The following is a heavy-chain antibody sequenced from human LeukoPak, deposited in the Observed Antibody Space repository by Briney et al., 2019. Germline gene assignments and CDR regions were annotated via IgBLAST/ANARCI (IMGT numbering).Heavy chain of an antibody. CDR1: GGSISSYY. J-gene: IGHJ6*03. Sequence: PSETLSLTCTVSGGSISSYYWSWIRQPAGKGLEWIGRIYTSGSINYNPSLKSRVTMSVDTSKNQFSLRLSSVTAADTAVYYCARDQYYYDSSGYSTTAYSYMDVWGKGTTVTISS. CDR2: IYTSGSI. CDR3: ARDQYYYDSSGYSTTAYSYMDV. D-gene: IGHD3-22*01. V-gene: IGHV4-4*07.